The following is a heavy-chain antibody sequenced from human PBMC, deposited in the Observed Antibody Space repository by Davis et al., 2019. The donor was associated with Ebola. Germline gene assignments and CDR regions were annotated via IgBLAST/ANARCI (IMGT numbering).Heavy chain of an antibody. D-gene: IGHD5-24*01. CDR1: GGSVGSAY. CDR2: ISNGGRT. Sequence: SETLSLTFRVSGGSVGSAYWSWIRQSPGKGLEWIAFISNGGRTIYNPSLRGRVTISIDTSKNQFSLEVRSVTAADTAFYYCVRGSDAYKTGYWGQGTLVTVSS. V-gene: IGHV4-59*02. J-gene: IGHJ4*02. CDR3: VRGSDAYKTGY.